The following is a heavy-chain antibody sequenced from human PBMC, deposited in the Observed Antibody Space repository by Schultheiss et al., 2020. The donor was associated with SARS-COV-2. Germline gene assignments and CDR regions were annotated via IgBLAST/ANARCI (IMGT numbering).Heavy chain of an antibody. D-gene: IGHD1-26*01. Sequence: GGSLRLSCAASGFTFSSYGMHWVRQAPGKGLEWVAVIWYDGSNKYYADSVKGRFTISRDNAKNSLYLQMNSLRAEDTAVYYCARHVYPIVGATTPWAFDIWGQGTMVTVSS. CDR2: IWYDGSNK. CDR1: GFTFSSYG. J-gene: IGHJ3*02. CDR3: ARHVYPIVGATTPWAFDI. V-gene: IGHV3-33*08.